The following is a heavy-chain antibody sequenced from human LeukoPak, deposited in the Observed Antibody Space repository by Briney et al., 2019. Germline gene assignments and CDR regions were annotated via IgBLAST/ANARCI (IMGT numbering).Heavy chain of an antibody. CDR3: ARSPGGAPNWFDT. Sequence: GESLKISCKGSGYSFTSYWIGWVRQMPGKGLEWVAIIYPGDSDVRYSPSLQGQVTISVDRSITTAYLQWSGLKASDTAIYYCARSPGGAPNWFDTWGQGTLVTVSS. CDR1: GYSFTSYW. D-gene: IGHD4-23*01. CDR2: IYPGDSDV. V-gene: IGHV5-51*01. J-gene: IGHJ5*02.